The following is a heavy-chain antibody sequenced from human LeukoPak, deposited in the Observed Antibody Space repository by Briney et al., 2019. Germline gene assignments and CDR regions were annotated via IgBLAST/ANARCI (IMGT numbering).Heavy chain of an antibody. J-gene: IGHJ4*02. CDR3: AKVDRNIIRRYFFDY. CDR2: VSGSGGTT. D-gene: IGHD3-9*01. V-gene: IGHV3-23*01. Sequence: PGGSLRLSCIASGFTFSNYAMSWVRQAPGKGLEWVSVVSGSGGTTYYADSVRGRFTISRDNSKNTLYLQIKGLRAEDTAVYYCAKVDRNIIRRYFFDYWGQGTLVTVSS. CDR1: GFTFSNYA.